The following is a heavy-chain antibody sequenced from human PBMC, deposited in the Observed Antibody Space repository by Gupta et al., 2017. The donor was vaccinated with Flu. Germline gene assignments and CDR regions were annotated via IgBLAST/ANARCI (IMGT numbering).Heavy chain of an antibody. CDR3: TRGYGSSTSCYTFDY. V-gene: IGHV3-73*01. CDR1: A. Sequence: AMNVGRQASGKGVGGDGRIRSKANSYATAYAAWVKGRFTISRDDSKNTAYLQMNSLKTEDTAVYYGTRGYGSSTSCYTFDYWGQGTLVTVSS. D-gene: IGHD2-2*02. J-gene: IGHJ4*02. CDR2: IRSKANSYAT.